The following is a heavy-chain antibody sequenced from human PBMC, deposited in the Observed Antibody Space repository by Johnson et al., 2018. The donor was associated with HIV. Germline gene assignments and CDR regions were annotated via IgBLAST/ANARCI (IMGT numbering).Heavy chain of an antibody. Sequence: VQLVESGGGVVRPGGSLRLSCAASGFTLDDYCMAWVRQAPGKGLEWVSVIYSDGSTYYADSVQGRFTLSRVNSQNTLYLQMNSLRAEDTAVYDCARSYSSSSHDAFDIWGQGTMVTVSS. D-gene: IGHD6-6*01. CDR3: ARSYSSSSHDAFDI. V-gene: IGHV3-66*01. J-gene: IGHJ3*02. CDR2: IYSDGST. CDR1: GFTLDDYC.